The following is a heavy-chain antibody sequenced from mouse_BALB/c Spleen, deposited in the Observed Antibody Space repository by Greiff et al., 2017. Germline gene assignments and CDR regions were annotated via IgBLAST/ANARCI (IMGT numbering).Heavy chain of an antibody. CDR2: IWAGGST. Sequence: VKVVESGPGLVAPSQSLSITCTVSGFSLTSYGVHWVRQPPGKGLEWLGVIWAGGSTNYNSALMSRLSISKDNSKSQVFLKMNSLQTDDTAMYYCAREGIYYGLAYWGQGTLVTVSA. J-gene: IGHJ3*01. V-gene: IGHV2-9*02. CDR3: AREGIYYGLAY. CDR1: GFSLTSYG. D-gene: IGHD2-1*01.